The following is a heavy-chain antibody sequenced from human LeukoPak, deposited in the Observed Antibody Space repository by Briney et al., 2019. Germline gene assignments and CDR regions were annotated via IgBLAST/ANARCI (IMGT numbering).Heavy chain of an antibody. V-gene: IGHV3-30*02. Sequence: GSLRLSCAASGFTFSSYEMNWVRQAPGKGLDWVAFIRNDGNKYNYAESVKGRFTISRDNSKNTLYLQMDSLSAEDTAVYYCVKVDTWGQGTLVTVSS. CDR3: VKVDT. J-gene: IGHJ4*02. D-gene: IGHD5-18*01. CDR1: GFTFSSYE. CDR2: IRNDGNKY.